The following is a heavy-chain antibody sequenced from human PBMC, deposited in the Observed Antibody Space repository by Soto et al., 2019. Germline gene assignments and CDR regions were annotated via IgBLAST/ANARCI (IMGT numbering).Heavy chain of an antibody. J-gene: IGHJ4*02. Sequence: PSETLSLTCTVSGGSISSGGYYWSWIRQHPGKGLEWIGDIYYSGSTYYNPSLKSRVTISVDTSKNQFSLKLSSVTAADTAVYYCARKSVDTAMVGIDYWGQGTLVTVS. D-gene: IGHD5-18*01. CDR1: GGSISSGGYY. V-gene: IGHV4-31*03. CDR2: IYYSGST. CDR3: ARKSVDTAMVGIDY.